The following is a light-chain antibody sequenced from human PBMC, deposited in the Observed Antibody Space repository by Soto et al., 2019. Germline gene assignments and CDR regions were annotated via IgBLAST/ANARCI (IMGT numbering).Light chain of an antibody. CDR1: SXDVGGYNY. CDR2: EVS. Sequence: QSVLTQPASVSGSPGQSITISCTGTSXDVGGYNYVSWYQQQSGKAPKLMIHEVSDRPSGVSSRFSGSKSGNTASLTISGLQAEDEADYYCSSYTSSRAYVFGIGTKV. V-gene: IGLV2-14*01. J-gene: IGLJ1*01. CDR3: SSYTSSRAYV.